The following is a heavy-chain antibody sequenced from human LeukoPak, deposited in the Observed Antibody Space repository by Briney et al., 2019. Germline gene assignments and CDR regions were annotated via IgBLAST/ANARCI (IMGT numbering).Heavy chain of an antibody. CDR3: ARVSRGYSYGES. D-gene: IGHD5-18*01. CDR2: ISSSSSTI. V-gene: IGHV3-48*04. CDR1: GFTFSSYS. Sequence: GGSLRLSCAASGFTFSSYSMNWVRQAPGKGLEWVSYISSSSSTIYYADSVKGRFTISRDNAENSLYLQMNSLRAEDTAVYYCARVSRGYSYGESWGQGTLVTVSS. J-gene: IGHJ4*02.